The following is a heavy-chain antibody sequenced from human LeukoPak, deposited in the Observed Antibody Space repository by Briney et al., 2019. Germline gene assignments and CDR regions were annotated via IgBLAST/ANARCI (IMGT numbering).Heavy chain of an antibody. V-gene: IGHV3-21*01. CDR1: GFTFSSYS. CDR3: ARDYGSGSYYIDYYYGMDV. J-gene: IGHJ6*02. CDR2: ISSSSSSI. D-gene: IGHD3-10*01. Sequence: PGGSLRLSCAASGFTFSSYSMNWVRQAPGKGLEWVSSISSSSSSIYYADSVKGRFTISRDNAKNSLYLQMNSLRAEDTAVYYCARDYGSGSYYIDYYYGMDVWGQGTTVTVSS.